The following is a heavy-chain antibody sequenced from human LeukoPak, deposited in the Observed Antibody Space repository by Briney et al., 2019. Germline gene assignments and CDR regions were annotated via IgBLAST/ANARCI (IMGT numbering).Heavy chain of an antibody. CDR3: AKGAEIDH. Sequence: GRSLRLSCAASGFNFNNFAMSWVRQAPGKGPEWLSAMTGPADTTYYAESVKGRFTISRDYSKSMVYLQMTSLRVEDTAIYYCAKGAEIDHWGQGTLVTVSS. V-gene: IGHV3-23*01. CDR1: GFNFNNFA. J-gene: IGHJ4*02. CDR2: MTGPADTT.